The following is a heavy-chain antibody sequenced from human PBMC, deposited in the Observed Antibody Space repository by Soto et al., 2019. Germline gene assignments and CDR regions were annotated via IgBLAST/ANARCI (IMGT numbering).Heavy chain of an antibody. CDR1: GGSFSGYY. CDR3: ARGLGCSSTSCYNYYYYYYMDV. CDR2: INHSGST. D-gene: IGHD2-2*02. J-gene: IGHJ6*03. Sequence: SETLSLTCAVYGGSFSGYYWSWIRQPPGKGLEWIGEINHSGSTNYNPSLKSRVTISVDTSKNQFSLKLSSVTAADTAVYYCARGLGCSSTSCYNYYYYYYMDVWGKGTTVTVSS. V-gene: IGHV4-34*01.